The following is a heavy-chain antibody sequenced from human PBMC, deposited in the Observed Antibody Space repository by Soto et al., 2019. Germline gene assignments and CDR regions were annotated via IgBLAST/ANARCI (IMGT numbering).Heavy chain of an antibody. CDR1: GVTFSTYW. Sequence: LRLSCAASGVTFSTYWMHWVRQAPGKGLVWVSRINGDGSSTAYADSVKGRFTISRDNAKKTLFLQMNSLRAEDTAMYYCARDLGSWGQGTLVTVSS. V-gene: IGHV3-74*01. CDR3: ARDLGS. J-gene: IGHJ5*02. CDR2: INGDGSST. D-gene: IGHD3-16*01.